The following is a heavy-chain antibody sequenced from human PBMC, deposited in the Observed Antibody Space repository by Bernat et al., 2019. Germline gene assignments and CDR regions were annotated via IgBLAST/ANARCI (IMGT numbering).Heavy chain of an antibody. J-gene: IGHJ4*02. Sequence: QLQLQESGPGLVKPSETLSLTCTVSGGSISSSSYYWGWIRQPPGKGLEWIGSIYYSGGTYYNPSLKSRVTIPLDTSKNQFSLKLSSVTAADTAVYYCALYYDFWSGYYGRVDYWGQGTLVTVSS. CDR3: ALYYDFWSGYYGRVDY. CDR1: GGSISSSSYY. D-gene: IGHD3-3*01. CDR2: IYYSGGT. V-gene: IGHV4-39*01.